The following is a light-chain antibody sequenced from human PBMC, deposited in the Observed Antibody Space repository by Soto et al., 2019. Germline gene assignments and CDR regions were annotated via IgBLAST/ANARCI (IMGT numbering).Light chain of an antibody. CDR3: QQYDKWPQT. J-gene: IGKJ1*01. Sequence: TVMTQSPATLSVSPGERLILTCRASQSINTKLAWYQQKPGQAPRPLIYAASTRAAGVPARFSGGGSGTEFTLTVSSLQSEDFAVYYCQQYDKWPQTFGQGTKVDIK. V-gene: IGKV3-15*01. CDR1: QSINTK. CDR2: AAS.